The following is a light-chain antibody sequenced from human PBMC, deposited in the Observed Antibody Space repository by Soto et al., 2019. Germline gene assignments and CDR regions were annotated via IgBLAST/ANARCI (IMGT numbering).Light chain of an antibody. CDR2: SNN. Sequence: QSVLTQPPSASGTPGQRVTISCSGSSSNIGSNSIIWYQQLPGTAPKLLISSNNQRPSGVPDRFSGSKSGTSASLAISGLQSEDEADYHCATWYDSLKGPVFGGGTKLTGL. V-gene: IGLV1-44*01. CDR1: SSNIGSNS. CDR3: ATWYDSLKGPV. J-gene: IGLJ3*02.